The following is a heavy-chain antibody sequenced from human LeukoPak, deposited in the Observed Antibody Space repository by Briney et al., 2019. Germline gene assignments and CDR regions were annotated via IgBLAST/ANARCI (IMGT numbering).Heavy chain of an antibody. D-gene: IGHD3-22*01. Sequence: GGSLRLSCAASGYTFSRYSINWVRQARGKGLEWVSSISSSRIYIYYADSVKGRFTISRDNAKNSLYLQMNGLRAEETAVYYCAGPYGYDSSGYYYDYYYGMDVWGQGTTVTVSS. CDR1: GYTFSRYS. CDR2: ISSSRIYI. V-gene: IGHV3-21*01. CDR3: AGPYGYDSSGYYYDYYYGMDV. J-gene: IGHJ6*02.